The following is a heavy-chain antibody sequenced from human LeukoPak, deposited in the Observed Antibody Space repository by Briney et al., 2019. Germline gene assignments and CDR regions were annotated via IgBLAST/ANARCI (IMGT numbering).Heavy chain of an antibody. D-gene: IGHD4-17*01. CDR1: GFTFSSYS. V-gene: IGHV3-21*01. CDR3: ASLPYGDYGFDY. CDR2: ISSSSYT. J-gene: IGHJ4*02. Sequence: GGSLRLSCAASGFTFSSYSMNWVRQAPGKGLEWVSSISSSSYTYYADSVKGRFTISRDNAKNSLYLQMNSLRAEDTAVYYCASLPYGDYGFDYWGQGTLVTVSS.